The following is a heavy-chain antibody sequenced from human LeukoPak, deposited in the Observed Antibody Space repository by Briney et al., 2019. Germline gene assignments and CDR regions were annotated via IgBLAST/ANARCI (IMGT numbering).Heavy chain of an antibody. D-gene: IGHD3-10*01. CDR2: VDHTGST. CDR1: DVSITMYY. CDR3: ARGRAQYYYGSGSYYNNWFDP. V-gene: IGHV4-59*01. J-gene: IGHJ5*02. Sequence: PSETLSLTCTVSDVSITMYYWTWIRQPPGKGLEWIGYVDHTGSTKFNPSLNGRVSISRDTSNNFFSLRLRSVTAADTAVYYCARGRAQYYYGSGSYYNNWFDPWGQGTLVTVSS.